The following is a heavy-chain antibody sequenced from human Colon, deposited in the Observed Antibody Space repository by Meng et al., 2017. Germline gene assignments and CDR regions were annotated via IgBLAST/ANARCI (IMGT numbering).Heavy chain of an antibody. CDR3: ARVRITIFGVVSTFDY. CDR2: INHSGST. CDR1: GGSFSGDY. D-gene: IGHD3-3*01. V-gene: IGHV4-34*01. J-gene: IGHJ4*02. Sequence: GQLRQGGAGLLKPSGTLSLTRAFYGGSFSGDYWSWIRQPPGKGLEWIGEINHSGSTNYNPSLKSRVTISVDTSKNQFSLKLSSVTAADTAVYYCARVRITIFGVVSTFDYWGQGTLVTVSS.